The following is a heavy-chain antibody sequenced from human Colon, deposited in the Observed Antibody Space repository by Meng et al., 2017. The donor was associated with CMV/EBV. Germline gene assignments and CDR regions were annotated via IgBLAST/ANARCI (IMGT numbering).Heavy chain of an antibody. D-gene: IGHD2-15*01. CDR3: ARVRDSKLYHGIDV. CDR1: GFTFSSYT. Sequence: GESLKISCAASGFTFSSYTMNWVRQAPGKGLEWVAYISNTGSAKHYADSLRGRFTVSRDNAKNSLYLQMSSLRGDDTAVYYCARVRDSKLYHGIDVWGQGTTVTVSS. CDR2: ISNTGSAK. J-gene: IGHJ6*02. V-gene: IGHV3-48*04.